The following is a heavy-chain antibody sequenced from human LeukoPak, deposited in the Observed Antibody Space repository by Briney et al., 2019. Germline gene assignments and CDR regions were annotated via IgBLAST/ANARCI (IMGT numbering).Heavy chain of an antibody. Sequence: GASVKVSCKASGYTFISYGISWVRQAPGQGLEWMGWISTYNGNTNYAQKLQGRVTMTTDTSTSTAYMELRSLRSEDTAVYYCARGNKDYGDYARGLSDYWGQGTLVTVSS. CDR2: ISTYNGNT. D-gene: IGHD4-17*01. J-gene: IGHJ4*02. CDR3: ARGNKDYGDYARGLSDY. V-gene: IGHV1-18*01. CDR1: GYTFISYG.